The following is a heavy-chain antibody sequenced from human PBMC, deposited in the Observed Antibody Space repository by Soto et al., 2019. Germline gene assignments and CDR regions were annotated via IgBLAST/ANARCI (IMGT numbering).Heavy chain of an antibody. Sequence: QLQLQESGSGLVRPSQTLSLTCAVSGGSISSGGYSWNWIRQPPGKGLEWIGYIYHSGSTLYNPSLKSRVPISVGKSKNPFSLKLTAVTAADTAVYYCARDQLEGNWFDPWGQGTLVTVSS. D-gene: IGHD1-1*01. J-gene: IGHJ5*02. V-gene: IGHV4-30-2*01. CDR2: IYHSGST. CDR1: GGSISSGGYS. CDR3: ARDQLEGNWFDP.